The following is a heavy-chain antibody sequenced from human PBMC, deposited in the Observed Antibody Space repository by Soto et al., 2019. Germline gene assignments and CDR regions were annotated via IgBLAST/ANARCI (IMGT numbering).Heavy chain of an antibody. D-gene: IGHD2-15*01. J-gene: IGHJ6*03. CDR1: GDSVTSHY. V-gene: IGHV4-34*01. CDR2: INHSGST. CDR3: ARVYSSDLYYMDV. Sequence: SETLSLTCSFSGDSVTSHYFTWIRQPPGKGLEWIGEINHSGSTHYNPSLKSRVTISVDTSKNQFSLKLSSVTAADTAVYYCARVYSSDLYYMDVWGKGTTVTVSS.